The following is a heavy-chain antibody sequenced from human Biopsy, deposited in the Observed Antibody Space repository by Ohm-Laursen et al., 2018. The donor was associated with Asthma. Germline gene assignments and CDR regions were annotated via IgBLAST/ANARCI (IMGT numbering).Heavy chain of an antibody. CDR1: RFTVSRDH. CDR2: IYSGDNT. D-gene: IGHD5-24*01. V-gene: IGHV3-53*01. Sequence: SLRLSCAASRFTVSRDHMFWVRQAPGKGLEWVSLIYSGDNTYYADSVKGRFTISRDHSKLYLQMNNLRAEDTAVYHCARISRLGYNSLDHGMDVWGQGTTVTVSS. J-gene: IGHJ6*02. CDR3: ARISRLGYNSLDHGMDV.